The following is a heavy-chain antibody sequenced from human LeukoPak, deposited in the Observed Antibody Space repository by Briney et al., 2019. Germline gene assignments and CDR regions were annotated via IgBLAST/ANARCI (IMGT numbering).Heavy chain of an antibody. Sequence: GGSLRLSCEASGFTFRTSAMNWVRQAPGRGLEWVSTISGTTTNTYYADSVKGRFTVSRDNSKNTLFLQMSSLRAEDTAVYYCANNLNVDVWGQGTTVTVSS. CDR2: ISGTTTNT. CDR3: ANNLNVDV. V-gene: IGHV3-23*01. J-gene: IGHJ6*02. CDR1: GFTFRTSA. D-gene: IGHD3-9*01.